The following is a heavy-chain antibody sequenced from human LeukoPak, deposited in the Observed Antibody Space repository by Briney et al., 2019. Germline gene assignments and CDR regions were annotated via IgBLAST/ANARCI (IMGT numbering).Heavy chain of an antibody. J-gene: IGHJ3*02. CDR3: ARGGGDYDFWSGYYSGRAFDI. CDR2: MNPNSGNT. D-gene: IGHD3-3*01. Sequence: ASVKDSCKASGYTFTSYDINWVRQATGQGLEWMGWMNPNSGNTGYAQKFQGRVTMTRNTSISTAYMELSSLRSEDTAVYYCARGGGDYDFWSGYYSGRAFDIWGQGTMVTVSS. V-gene: IGHV1-8*01. CDR1: GYTFTSYD.